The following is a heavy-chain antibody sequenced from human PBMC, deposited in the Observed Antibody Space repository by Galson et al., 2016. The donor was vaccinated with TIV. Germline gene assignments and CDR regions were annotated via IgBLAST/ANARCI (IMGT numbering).Heavy chain of an antibody. J-gene: IGHJ4*02. CDR1: GFTFSSFA. CDR3: ARMDSSGFDYVGRFDL. CDR2: ISAGGGRT. Sequence: SLRLSCAASGFTFSSFAMSWVRQAPGKGLEWVSRISAGGGRTDYADSVKGRFTISRDNPKNTLYLQMSSLRADDTAVYFCARMDSSGFDYVGRFDLWGQGTLATVSS. D-gene: IGHD3-22*01. V-gene: IGHV3-23*01.